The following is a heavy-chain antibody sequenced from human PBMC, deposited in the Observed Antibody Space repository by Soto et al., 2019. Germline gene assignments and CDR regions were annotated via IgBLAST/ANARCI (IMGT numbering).Heavy chain of an antibody. D-gene: IGHD1-20*01. CDR1: GFSLTSPGMC. CDR2: IERDDDDK. V-gene: IGHV2-70*13. J-gene: IGHJ6*02. Sequence: SGPTLVNPTETLTLTCTFSGFSLTSPGMCVSWIRQSPGKALEWLALIERDDDDKCYSTSINTRLTISKDTRKNQGVLTMANMEAAHTATYYCARSIRGPRRFNGMDVWGQGTTVTASS. CDR3: ARSIRGPRRFNGMDV.